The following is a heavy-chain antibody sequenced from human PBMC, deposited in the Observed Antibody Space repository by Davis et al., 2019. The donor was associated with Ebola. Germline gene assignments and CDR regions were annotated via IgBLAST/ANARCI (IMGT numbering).Heavy chain of an antibody. CDR2: IYYSGST. CDR3: ARVRDGSGRTSYLNWFDP. D-gene: IGHD3-10*01. Sequence: MPSETLSLTCTVSGGSISSYYWSWIRQPPGKGLEWIGYIYYSGSTNYNPSLKSRVTISADTTTNKFSLKLSSVTAADPAVYYCARVRDGSGRTSYLNWFDPCGQGTLVTVSS. V-gene: IGHV4-59*01. CDR1: GGSISSYY. J-gene: IGHJ5*02.